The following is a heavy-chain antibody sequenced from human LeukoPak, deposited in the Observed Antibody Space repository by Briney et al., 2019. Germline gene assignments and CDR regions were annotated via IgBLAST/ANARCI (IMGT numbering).Heavy chain of an antibody. J-gene: IGHJ6*03. CDR3: ARSGAPPHYYYYYMDV. CDR1: GLDFGDYG. V-gene: IGHV3-30*02. CDR2: LRYDGSNK. D-gene: IGHD7-27*01. Sequence: PGGSLRLSCAASGLDFGDYGMHWVRQAPGKGLEWIAFLRYDGSNKYYADSVKGRFTISRDNSKDSLYLQMNSLRVDDTAVYYCARSGAPPHYYYYYMDVWGKGTTVTVSS.